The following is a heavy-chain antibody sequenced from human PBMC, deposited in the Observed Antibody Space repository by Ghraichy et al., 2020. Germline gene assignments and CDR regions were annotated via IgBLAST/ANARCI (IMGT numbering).Heavy chain of an antibody. Sequence: GESLNISCAASGFTFSSYAMNWVRQAPGKGLEWVSGISGSGGSTYYADSVKGRFTISRDNSKSTLYLQMNSLRAEDTAVYYCAKSVIKYFFDYWGQGTQVTVSS. CDR2: ISGSGGST. CDR3: AKSVIKYFFDY. V-gene: IGHV3-23*01. D-gene: IGHD3-22*01. J-gene: IGHJ4*02. CDR1: GFTFSSYA.